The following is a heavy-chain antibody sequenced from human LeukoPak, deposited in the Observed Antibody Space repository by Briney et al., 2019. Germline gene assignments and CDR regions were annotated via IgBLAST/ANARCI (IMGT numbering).Heavy chain of an antibody. CDR3: AREIGYYDSSGIDY. D-gene: IGHD3-22*01. J-gene: IGHJ4*02. CDR1: RFTFSSYS. CDR2: ISSSSSTI. V-gene: IGHV3-48*04. Sequence: PGGSLRLSCAASRFTFSSYSMNWVRQAPGKGLEWVSYISSSSSTIYYADSVKGRFTISRDNAKNSLYLQMNSLRAEDTAVYYCAREIGYYDSSGIDYWGQGTLVTVSS.